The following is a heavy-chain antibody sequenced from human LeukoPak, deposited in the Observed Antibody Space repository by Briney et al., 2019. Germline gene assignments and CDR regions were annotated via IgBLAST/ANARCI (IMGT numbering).Heavy chain of an antibody. CDR1: GFTFSSDE. CDR3: AKDGTTVTTNYYYGMDV. CDR2: ISISGSIT. V-gene: IGHV3-48*03. J-gene: IGHJ6*02. D-gene: IGHD4-17*01. Sequence: PGGSLRLSCAASGFTFSSDEMNWVRQAPGKGLEWVSYISISGSITYYADSVKGRFTISRDNAKNSLYLQMNSLRAEDTATYYCAKDGTTVTTNYYYGMDVWGQGTTVTVSS.